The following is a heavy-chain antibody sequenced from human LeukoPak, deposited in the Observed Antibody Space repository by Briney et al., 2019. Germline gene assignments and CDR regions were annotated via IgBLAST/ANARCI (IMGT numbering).Heavy chain of an antibody. V-gene: IGHV3-30*18. J-gene: IGHJ6*02. Sequence: GRSLRLSCAASGFTFSSYGMHWVRQAPGKGLEWVAVISYDGSNKYYADSVKGRFTISRDNSKNTLYLQMNSLRAKDTPVYYCAKDLAPTRYCSSTSCYNHYYYGMDVWGQGTTVTVSS. CDR1: GFTFSSYG. CDR3: AKDLAPTRYCSSTSCYNHYYYGMDV. D-gene: IGHD2-2*02. CDR2: ISYDGSNK.